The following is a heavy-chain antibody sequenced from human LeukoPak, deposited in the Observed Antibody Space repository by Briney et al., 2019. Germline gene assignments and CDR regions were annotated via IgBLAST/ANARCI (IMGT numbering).Heavy chain of an antibody. J-gene: IGHJ4*02. CDR2: IKQDGSEK. CDR3: ARQYCGGDCSVDY. V-gene: IGHV3-7*01. CDR1: GFTFSSYW. D-gene: IGHD2-21*02. Sequence: PGGSLRLSCAASGFTFSSYWMNWVRQAPGKGLEWVANIKQDGSEKYYVDSVKGRFTISRDNAKNSLYLQMNSLRAEDTAVYYCARQYCGGDCSVDYWGQGTLVTVSS.